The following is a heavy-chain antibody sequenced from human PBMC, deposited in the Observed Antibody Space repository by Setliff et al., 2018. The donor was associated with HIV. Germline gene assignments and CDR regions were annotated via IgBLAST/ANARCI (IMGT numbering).Heavy chain of an antibody. J-gene: IGHJ4*02. CDR3: ARGFVVVPAAMSY. CDR2: INPNSGGT. Sequence: ASVKVSCKASGYTFTDYYIHWVRQAPGQGLEWMGWINPNSGGTNYAQKFQGRVTMTRDTSISTAYMELSRLRSDDTAVYYCARGFVVVPAAMSYWGQGTLVTVSS. CDR1: GYTFTDYY. V-gene: IGHV1-2*02. D-gene: IGHD2-2*01.